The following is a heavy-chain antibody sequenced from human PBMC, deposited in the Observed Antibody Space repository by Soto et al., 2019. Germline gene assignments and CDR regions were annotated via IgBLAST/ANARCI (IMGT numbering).Heavy chain of an antibody. J-gene: IGHJ4*02. Sequence: SETLSLTCTVSGGSISSGDYYWNWIRQPPGKGLEWIGYIYYSGSTYYNPSLKSRVTISVDMSKNQFSLKLSSVTAADTAVYYCARYLDYYDSSRGASLHYFDYWGQGTLVTVSS. D-gene: IGHD3-22*01. CDR1: GGSISSGDYY. CDR2: IYYSGST. V-gene: IGHV4-30-4*01. CDR3: ARYLDYYDSSRGASLHYFDY.